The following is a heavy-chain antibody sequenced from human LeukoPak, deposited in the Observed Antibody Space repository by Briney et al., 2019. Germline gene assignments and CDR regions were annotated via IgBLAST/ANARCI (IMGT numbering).Heavy chain of an antibody. CDR2: INHSGST. CDR3: ARDRTYYDYVWGSYRDAFDI. D-gene: IGHD3-16*02. V-gene: IGHV4-34*01. J-gene: IGHJ3*02. CDR1: GGSFSGCY. Sequence: SETLSLTCAVYGGSFSGCYWSWIRQPPGKGLEWIGEINHSGSTNYNPSLKSRVTISVDTSKNQFSLKLSSVTAADTAVYYCARDRTYYDYVWGSYRDAFDIWGQGTMVTVSS.